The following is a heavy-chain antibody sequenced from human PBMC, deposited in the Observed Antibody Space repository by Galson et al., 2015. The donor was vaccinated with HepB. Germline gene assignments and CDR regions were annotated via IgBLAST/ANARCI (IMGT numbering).Heavy chain of an antibody. CDR1: GFTFSRYW. V-gene: IGHV3-7*03. D-gene: IGHD3-22*01. CDR2: IKQDGSEK. CDR3: AATYYYDGTRPSGGGSRVY. Sequence: SLRLSCAASGFTFSRYWMSWVRQAPGKGLEWLANIKQDGSEKYYVDSVKGRFTISTDNAKNSLYLQMNSLRVEDTAVYYCAATYYYDGTRPSGGGSRVYWGQGTLVTVSS. J-gene: IGHJ4*02.